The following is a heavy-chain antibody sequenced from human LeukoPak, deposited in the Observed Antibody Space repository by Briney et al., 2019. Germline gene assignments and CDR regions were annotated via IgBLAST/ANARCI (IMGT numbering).Heavy chain of an antibody. J-gene: IGHJ4*02. CDR2: IKSKTDGGTT. V-gene: IGHV3-15*07. CDR3: TTDYYYDSSGYYGDY. CDR1: GFTFSNAW. Sequence: PGGYLRLSCAASGFTFSNAWMKWVRQAPGKGLEWVGRIKSKTDGGTTDYAAPVKGRFTISRDDSKNTLYLQMNSLKTEDTAVYYCTTDYYYDSSGYYGDYWGQGTLVTVSS. D-gene: IGHD3-22*01.